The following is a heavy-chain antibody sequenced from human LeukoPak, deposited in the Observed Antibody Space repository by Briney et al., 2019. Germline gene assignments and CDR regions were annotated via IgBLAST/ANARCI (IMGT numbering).Heavy chain of an antibody. CDR2: IIPILGVA. Sequence: ASVKVSCKASGCTFSSYAISWVRQAPGQGLAWVGMIIPILGVANYAQKFQGRVTITVDKSTSTAYMGLRSMRSEDTAVYYYARGEMATIRSAAFDIWGQGTMVTASS. CDR1: GCTFSSYA. CDR3: ARGEMATIRSAAFDI. D-gene: IGHD5-12*01. V-gene: IGHV1-69*04. J-gene: IGHJ3*02.